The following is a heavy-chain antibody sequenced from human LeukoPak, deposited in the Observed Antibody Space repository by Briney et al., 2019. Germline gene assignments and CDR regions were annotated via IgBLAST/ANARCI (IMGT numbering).Heavy chain of an antibody. V-gene: IGHV1-2*02. CDR1: GYTFTGYY. CDR3: ARGGSYAMDV. D-gene: IGHD2-2*01. Sequence: ASVKVSCKASGYTFTGYYMHWVRQAPGQGLEWMGWINPNSGGTNYAQKFQGRVTMTRDTSISTGYMELSSLRSEDMALYYCARGGSYAMDVWGQGTTVTVAS. J-gene: IGHJ6*02. CDR2: INPNSGGT.